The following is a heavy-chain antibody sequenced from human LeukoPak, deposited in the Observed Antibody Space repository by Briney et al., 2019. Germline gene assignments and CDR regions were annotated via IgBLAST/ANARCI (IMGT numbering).Heavy chain of an antibody. Sequence: GGSLRLSCAASGFTFSSYAMSWVRQAPGKGLEWISTISGSGSSTDFADSVKGRFTISRDNSKNTLNLQMNNLRAEDTAIYYCATAVAGPITFDYWGQGTLVTVSS. CDR2: ISGSGSST. CDR1: GFTFSSYA. V-gene: IGHV3-23*01. CDR3: ATAVAGPITFDY. J-gene: IGHJ4*02. D-gene: IGHD6-19*01.